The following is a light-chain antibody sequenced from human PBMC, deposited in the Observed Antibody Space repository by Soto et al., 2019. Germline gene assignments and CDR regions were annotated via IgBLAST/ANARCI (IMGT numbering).Light chain of an antibody. Sequence: DIVMTQSPDSLAVSLGERATINCKSSQSVLYSSNNKNYLAWYQQKPGQPPKLLIYWASTRKSGVPDRFSGSGSGTDSTLTISSPQAEDVAVYYCQQYYSTPSFGPGTKVDIK. CDR2: WAS. CDR1: QSVLYSSNNKNY. J-gene: IGKJ3*01. CDR3: QQYYSTPS. V-gene: IGKV4-1*01.